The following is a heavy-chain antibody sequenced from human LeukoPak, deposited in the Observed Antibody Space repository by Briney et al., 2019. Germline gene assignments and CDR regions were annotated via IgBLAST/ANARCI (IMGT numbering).Heavy chain of an antibody. J-gene: IGHJ6*02. CDR1: GGSFSGYY. CDR2: INHSGSI. Sequence: SETLSLTCAVYGGSFSGYYWSWLRQPPGKGLEWIGEINHSGSINYNPSLKSRLTISVDTSKNQFSLKLSSVTAADTAVYYCARDRSYSSSSYYYYYGMDVWGQGTQSPSP. V-gene: IGHV4-34*01. D-gene: IGHD6-13*01. CDR3: ARDRSYSSSSYYYYYGMDV.